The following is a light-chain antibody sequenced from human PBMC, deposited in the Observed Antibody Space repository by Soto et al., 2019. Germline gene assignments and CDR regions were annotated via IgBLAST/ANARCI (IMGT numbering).Light chain of an antibody. CDR1: SSNVGSYNF. Sequence: QSALTQPASVSGSRGQSIPISCTGTSSNVGSYNFVSWYRQYPGKAPELIIYEVSQRPSTFFNRFSGSKSGNTASLTISGLQSDDEADYYCCSYAGNNALVFGGGTKLTVL. J-gene: IGLJ3*02. V-gene: IGLV2-23*02. CDR2: EVS. CDR3: CSYAGNNALV.